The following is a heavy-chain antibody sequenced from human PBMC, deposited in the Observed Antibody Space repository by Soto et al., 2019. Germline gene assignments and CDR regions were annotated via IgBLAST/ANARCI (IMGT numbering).Heavy chain of an antibody. V-gene: IGHV3-74*01. CDR1: GFTFRSYW. D-gene: IGHD1-7*01. J-gene: IGHJ4*01. Sequence: PGGSLGLSCAASGFTFRSYWMHWVRQAPGKGLMWVSRIHNDGSTTRYADSVKGRFTISRDNAKNTLYLQMSSLRVEDTAVYYCARDNWNSYWGQGTLVTVSS. CDR2: IHNDGSTT. CDR3: ARDNWNSY.